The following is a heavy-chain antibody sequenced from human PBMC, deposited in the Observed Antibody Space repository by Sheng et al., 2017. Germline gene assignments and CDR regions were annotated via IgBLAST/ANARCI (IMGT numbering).Heavy chain of an antibody. J-gene: IGHJ4*02. CDR3: ARGDGYNYFDH. Sequence: PGGSLRLSCAASGFPSEVMRCTGSGQTPGKGLELVSYISSIGSTIYYADSVKGRFTVSRDNTKNSLSLQMNSLRAEDTAVYYCARGDGYNYFDHWGQGILVTVSS. CDR1: GFPSEVM. D-gene: IGHD5-12*01. CDR2: ISSIGSTI. V-gene: IGHV3-48*03.